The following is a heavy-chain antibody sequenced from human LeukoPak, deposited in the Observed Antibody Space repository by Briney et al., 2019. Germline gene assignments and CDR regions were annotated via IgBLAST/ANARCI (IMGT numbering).Heavy chain of an antibody. CDR3: TWMATIFTVYY. J-gene: IGHJ4*02. V-gene: IGHV3-15*01. D-gene: IGHD5-12*01. CDR1: GLNFSDAW. CDR2: IRNDRIT. Sequence: GGSLRLSCVLSGLNFSDAWMSWVRQAPGKGREWVGRIRNDRITDYAAPVQGRFSISRDNSKNTFYLQMNNLRTEDTGMYFCTWMATIFTVYYCGQGTLVSASS.